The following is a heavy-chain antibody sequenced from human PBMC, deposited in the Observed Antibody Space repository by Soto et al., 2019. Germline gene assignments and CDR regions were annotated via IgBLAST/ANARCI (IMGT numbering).Heavy chain of an antibody. D-gene: IGHD3-3*01. CDR1: GGTFSSYA. Sequence: ASVKVSCKASGGTFSSYAISWVRQAPGQGLEWMGGIIPIFGTANYAQKFQGRVTITADKSTSTAYMELSSLRSEDTAVYYCAVTYYDFWSGYSALYYYYGMDVWGQGTTVTAP. V-gene: IGHV1-69*06. CDR2: IIPIFGTA. CDR3: AVTYYDFWSGYSALYYYYGMDV. J-gene: IGHJ6*02.